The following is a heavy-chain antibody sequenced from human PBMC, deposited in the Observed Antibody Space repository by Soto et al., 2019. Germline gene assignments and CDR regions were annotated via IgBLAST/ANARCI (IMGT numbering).Heavy chain of an antibody. J-gene: IGHJ6*02. CDR2: IYYSGST. V-gene: IGHV4-39*01. CDR1: GGSISSSSYY. D-gene: IGHD1-26*01. Sequence: ETLSLTCTVSGGSISSSSYYWGWIRQPPGKGLEWIGSIYYSGSTYYNPSLKSRVTISVDTSKNQFSLKLSSVTAADTAVYYCARRLAEHYYYYGMDVWGRGTTVTVSS. CDR3: ARRLAEHYYYYGMDV.